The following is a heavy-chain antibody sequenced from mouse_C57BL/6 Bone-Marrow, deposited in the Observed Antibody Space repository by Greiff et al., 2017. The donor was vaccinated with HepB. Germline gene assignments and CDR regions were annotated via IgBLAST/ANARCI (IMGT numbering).Heavy chain of an antibody. CDR1: GFSLTSYG. V-gene: IGHV2-6-1*01. CDR3: ARHKSSYSYAMDY. Sequence: QVQLKESGPGLVAPSQSLSITCTVSGFSLTSYGVHWVRQPPGKGLEWLVVIWSDGSTTYNSALKSRLSISKDNSKSQVFLKMNSLQTDDTAMYYCARHKSSYSYAMDYWGQGTSVTVSS. J-gene: IGHJ4*01. CDR2: IWSDGST. D-gene: IGHD1-1*01.